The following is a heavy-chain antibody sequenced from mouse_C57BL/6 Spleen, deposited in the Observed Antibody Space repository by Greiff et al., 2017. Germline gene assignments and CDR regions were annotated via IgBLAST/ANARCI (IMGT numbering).Heavy chain of an antibody. Sequence: EVQLQQSGAELVRPGASVKLSCTASGFNIKDDYMHWVKQRPEQGLEWIGWIDPENGDTEYASKFQGKATITADTSSNTAYLQLSSLTSEDTAVYYCTTSDYGNYDFDYWGQGTTLTVSS. J-gene: IGHJ2*01. CDR3: TTSDYGNYDFDY. CDR1: GFNIKDDY. CDR2: IDPENGDT. V-gene: IGHV14-4*01. D-gene: IGHD2-1*01.